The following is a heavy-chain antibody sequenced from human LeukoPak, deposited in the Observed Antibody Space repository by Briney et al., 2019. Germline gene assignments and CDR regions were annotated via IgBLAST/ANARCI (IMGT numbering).Heavy chain of an antibody. CDR3: ARSSVRWAPFDY. V-gene: IGHV4-61*05. J-gene: IGHJ4*02. CDR2: IYYSGST. D-gene: IGHD3-10*02. Sequence: PSETLSLTCTVSGGSISSSSYYWGWIRQPPGKGLEWIGYIYYSGSTNYNPSLKSRVTISVDTSKNQFSLKLSSVTAADTAVYYCARSSVRWAPFDYWGQGTLVTVSS. CDR1: GGSISSSSYY.